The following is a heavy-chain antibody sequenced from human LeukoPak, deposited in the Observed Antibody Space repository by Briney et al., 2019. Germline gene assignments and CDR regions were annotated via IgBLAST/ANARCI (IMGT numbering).Heavy chain of an antibody. CDR3: ARLSGHYFDY. J-gene: IGHJ4*02. CDR1: GGSISSTNYY. V-gene: IGHV4-39*01. Sequence: SETLSLTCTVSGGSISSTNYYWGWIRQPPGKGLEWIGAIYYTGTTYYNPSLKSRVTISVDTSKSQFSLKLTSVTAADTAVYFCARLSGHYFDYWGQGTLVTVSS. CDR2: IYYTGTT. D-gene: IGHD3-10*01.